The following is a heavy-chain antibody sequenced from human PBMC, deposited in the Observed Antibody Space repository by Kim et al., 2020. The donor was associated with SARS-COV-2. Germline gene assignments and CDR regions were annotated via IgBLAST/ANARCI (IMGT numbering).Heavy chain of an antibody. V-gene: IGHV4-39*01. CDR1: GGSISSSSYY. Sequence: SETLSLTCTVSGGSISSSSYYWGWIRQPPGKGLEWIGSIYYSGSTYYNPSLKSRVTISVDTSKNQFSLKLSSVTAADTAVYYCATRGYFLHYYYYGMDVWGQGTTVTVSS. J-gene: IGHJ6*02. D-gene: IGHD3-22*01. CDR3: ATRGYFLHYYYYGMDV. CDR2: IYYSGST.